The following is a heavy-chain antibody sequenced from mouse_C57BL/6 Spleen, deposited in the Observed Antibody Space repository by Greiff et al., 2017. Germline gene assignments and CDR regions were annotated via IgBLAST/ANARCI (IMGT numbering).Heavy chain of an antibody. Sequence: VQLQQSGAELVRPGASVTLSCKASGYTFTDYEMHWVKQTPVHGLEWIGAIDPETGGTAYNQKFKGKAILTAEKSSSTAYMELRILTSEDSSVYYCTREHRNYGYFDYWGQGTTLTVSS. V-gene: IGHV1-15*01. J-gene: IGHJ2*01. CDR3: TREHRNYGYFDY. D-gene: IGHD2-5*01. CDR2: IDPETGGT. CDR1: GYTFTDYE.